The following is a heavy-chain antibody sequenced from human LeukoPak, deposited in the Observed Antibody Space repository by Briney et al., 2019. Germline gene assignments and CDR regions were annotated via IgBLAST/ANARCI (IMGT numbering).Heavy chain of an antibody. V-gene: IGHV4-59*01. CDR1: GGSLSSYY. D-gene: IGHD3-16*01. Sequence: SETLSLTCTVSGGSLSSYYWSWIRQPQGKGLEWIGYIYYRGSTTYNPSLKSRVTISVDTSKNQFSLNLTSVTAADTAVYYCARGGVFPRQFDPWGQGALVTVSS. J-gene: IGHJ5*02. CDR3: ARGGVFPRQFDP. CDR2: IYYRGST.